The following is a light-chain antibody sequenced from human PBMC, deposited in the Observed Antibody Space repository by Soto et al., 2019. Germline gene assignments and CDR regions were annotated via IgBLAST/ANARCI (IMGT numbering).Light chain of an antibody. J-gene: IGKJ2*01. V-gene: IGKV1-5*03. CDR2: KAT. CDR1: QSIATW. CDR3: QQYGSSET. Sequence: DIAMTQSPSTLSASVGDTVTITCRASQSIATWLAWYQQKPEKAPKLLIYKATNVQSGVPSRFSGSGSGTEFSLTISSLQPEDFAVYYCQQYGSSETFGQGTKLEIK.